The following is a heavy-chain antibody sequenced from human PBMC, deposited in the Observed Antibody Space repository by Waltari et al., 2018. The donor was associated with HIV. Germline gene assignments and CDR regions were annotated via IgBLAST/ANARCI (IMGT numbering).Heavy chain of an antibody. J-gene: IGHJ4*02. V-gene: IGHV4-4*07. CDR3: ARTSIVGATSYYFDY. D-gene: IGHD1-26*01. Sequence: QVQLQESCPGLVKPSEALSLTCSVSGGPIRSYYWRWIRQPAGKGLEWIGRIYTTGSTNYKPALESRITVSVDTSKNQFSLKLSSVTAADTAVYYCARTSIVGATSYYFDYWGQGTLVTVSS. CDR1: GGPIRSYY. CDR2: IYTTGST.